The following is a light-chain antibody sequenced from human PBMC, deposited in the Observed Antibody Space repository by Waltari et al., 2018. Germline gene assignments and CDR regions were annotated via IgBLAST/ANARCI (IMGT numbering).Light chain of an antibody. CDR2: WAS. CDR3: QQYYTAPYS. Sequence: DIVMTQSPDSLAVSLGERATINCKSSQSVFYNSNNKNYLAWYQKKAGKPPKLLIYWASSRESGVPDRFSGSVSGTDFTLTISSLQAEDVAVYYCQQYYTAPYSFGQGTKLEIK. V-gene: IGKV4-1*01. CDR1: QSVFYNSNNKNY. J-gene: IGKJ2*03.